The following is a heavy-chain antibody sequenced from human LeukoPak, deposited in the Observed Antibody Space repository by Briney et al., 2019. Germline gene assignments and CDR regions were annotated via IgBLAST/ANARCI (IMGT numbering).Heavy chain of an antibody. CDR1: GFTFSSYW. V-gene: IGHV3-74*01. CDR3: ARATVTTTHYYYYYYMDV. J-gene: IGHJ6*03. D-gene: IGHD4-17*01. Sequence: GGSLRLSCAASGFTFSSYWMHWVRQAPGKGLVWVSRINSDGSSTSYADSVKGRFTISRDNAKNTLYLQMNSLRAEDTAVYYCARATVTTTHYYYYYYMDVWGKGTTVTISS. CDR2: INSDGSST.